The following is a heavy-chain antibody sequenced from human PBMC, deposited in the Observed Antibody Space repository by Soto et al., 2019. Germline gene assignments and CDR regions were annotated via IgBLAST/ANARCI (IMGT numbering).Heavy chain of an antibody. CDR1: GFTVSSNY. J-gene: IGHJ3*02. CDR2: IYSGGST. CDR3: ARDLRIAAAIIHDAFDI. D-gene: IGHD6-13*01. V-gene: IGHV3-66*01. Sequence: GGSLRLSCAASGFTVSSNYMSWVRQAPGKGLEWVSVIYSGGSTYYADSVKGRFTISRDNSKNTLYLQMNSLRAEDTAVYYCARDLRIAAAIIHDAFDIWGQGTMVTVSS.